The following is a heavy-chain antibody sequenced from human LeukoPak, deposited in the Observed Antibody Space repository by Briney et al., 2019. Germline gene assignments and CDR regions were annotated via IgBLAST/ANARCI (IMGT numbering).Heavy chain of an antibody. V-gene: IGHV4-61*02. CDR3: ARDSSMYYYYYMDV. CDR1: GGSISSGSYY. CDR2: IYTSGST. Sequence: SQTLSLTCTVSGGSISSGSYYWSWLRQAAGKGLEWIGRIYTSGSTNYNPSLKSRVTISVDTSKNKFSLKLSSVTAADTAVYYCARDSSMYYYYYMDVWGKGTTVTVSS. J-gene: IGHJ6*03.